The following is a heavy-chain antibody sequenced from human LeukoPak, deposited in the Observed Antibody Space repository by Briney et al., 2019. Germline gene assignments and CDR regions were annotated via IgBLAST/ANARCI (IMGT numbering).Heavy chain of an antibody. V-gene: IGHV4-59*01. Sequence: SETLSLTCTVSGDSISTYYWNWIRQPPGKGLEWFGYIYYSGSTNYNPSLKSRVTISVDTSKNQFSLRLSSVTAADTAVYYCARKLPGVHFDYWGQGTLATVSS. CDR1: GDSISTYY. D-gene: IGHD3-10*01. CDR3: ARKLPGVHFDY. CDR2: IYYSGST. J-gene: IGHJ4*02.